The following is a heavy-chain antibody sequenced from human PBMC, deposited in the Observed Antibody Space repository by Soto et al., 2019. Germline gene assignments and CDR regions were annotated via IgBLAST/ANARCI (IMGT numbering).Heavy chain of an antibody. CDR1: GYTFTDYW. CDR3: ARLRDGQQGYGMDV. V-gene: IGHV5-51*01. CDR2: IYPGDSYT. Sequence: XESLKISWKGSGYTFTDYWIGWVRQLPGKGLEWMGIIYPGDSYTNYSPSFQGQVTISADKSISTAYLQWSSLKASDTAMYYCARLRDGQQGYGMDVWGQGTTVTVSS. D-gene: IGHD6-13*01. J-gene: IGHJ6*02.